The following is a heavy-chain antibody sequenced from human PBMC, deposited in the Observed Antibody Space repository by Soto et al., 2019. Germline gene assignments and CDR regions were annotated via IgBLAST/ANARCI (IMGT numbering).Heavy chain of an antibody. Sequence: VQLLESGGGLIQPGGSLRLSCAASGFTFSYGIHWLRQAPGKGLEWVAYISYDSSNKFYGDSVKGRFTISRDNSKNTQFLQMNSLRAEDTAVYYCAKLVIGYCSGNTSVDYCGQGTLVAVSS. CDR1: GFTFSYG. CDR3: AKLVIGYCSGNTSVDY. CDR2: ISYDSSNK. J-gene: IGHJ4*02. V-gene: IGHV3-30*18. D-gene: IGHD2-15*01.